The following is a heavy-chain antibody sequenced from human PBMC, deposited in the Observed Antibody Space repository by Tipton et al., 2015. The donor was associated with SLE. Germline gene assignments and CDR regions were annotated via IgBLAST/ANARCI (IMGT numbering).Heavy chain of an antibody. Sequence: SWVRQAPGKGLEWVSGINWNGGSTGYADSVKGRFTISRDNAKNSLYLQMNSLRAEDTALYYCARGTLGGAFDPWGQGTLVTVSS. J-gene: IGHJ5*02. CDR2: INWNGGST. V-gene: IGHV3-20*03. D-gene: IGHD3-16*01. CDR3: ARGTLGGAFDP.